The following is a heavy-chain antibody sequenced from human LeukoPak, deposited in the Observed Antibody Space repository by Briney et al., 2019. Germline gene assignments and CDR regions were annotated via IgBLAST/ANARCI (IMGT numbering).Heavy chain of an antibody. Sequence: GGSLRLSCAASGFTFSSYAMHWVRQAPGKGLEWVAVISYDGSNKYYTDSVKGRFTISRDNSKNTLYLQMNSLRAEDTAVYYCARRGIDGSLWYFDLWGRGTLVTVSS. J-gene: IGHJ2*01. D-gene: IGHD1-26*01. CDR1: GFTFSSYA. CDR2: ISYDGSNK. CDR3: ARRGIDGSLWYFDL. V-gene: IGHV3-30*04.